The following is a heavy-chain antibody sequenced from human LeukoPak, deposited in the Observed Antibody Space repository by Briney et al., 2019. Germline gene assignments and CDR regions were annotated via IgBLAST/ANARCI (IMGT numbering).Heavy chain of an antibody. J-gene: IGHJ6*02. D-gene: IGHD6-13*01. CDR3: ARGGLEGIAAAGYYYYGMDV. CDR2: ISAYSGNT. Sequence: ASVKVSCKASGYTFTSYGISWVRQAPGQGLEWMGWISAYSGNTNYAQKLQGRVTMTTDTSTSTAYMELRSLRSDDTAVYYCARGGLEGIAAAGYYYYGMDVWGQGTTVTVSS. CDR1: GYTFTSYG. V-gene: IGHV1-18*01.